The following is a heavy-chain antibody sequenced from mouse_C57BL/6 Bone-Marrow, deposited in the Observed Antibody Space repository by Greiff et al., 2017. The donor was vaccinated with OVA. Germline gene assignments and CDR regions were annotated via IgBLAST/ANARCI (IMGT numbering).Heavy chain of an antibody. J-gene: IGHJ2*01. CDR2: IDPETGGT. Sequence: QVQLQQSGAELVRPGASVTLSCKASGYAFTDYEMHWVKQTPVHGLEWIGAIDPETGGTAYNRKFKGKAILTADKSSSTAYMQLRSLTSEDSAVYYCTTLMPTVVALDYWGQGTTLTVSS. CDR3: TTLMPTVVALDY. D-gene: IGHD1-1*01. V-gene: IGHV1-15*01. CDR1: GYAFTDYE.